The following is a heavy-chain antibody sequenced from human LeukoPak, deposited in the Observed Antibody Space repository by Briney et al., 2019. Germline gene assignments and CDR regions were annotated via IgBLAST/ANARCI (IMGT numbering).Heavy chain of an antibody. CDR3: AKDMGYYYGSGSYPPENDY. Sequence: GGSLRLSCAASGFTFSSYAMCWVRQAPGKGLEWVSAISGSGGSTYYADSVKGRFSISRDNSKNTLSLQMNSLRAEDTAVYYCAKDMGYYYGSGSYPPENDYWGQGTLVTVSS. J-gene: IGHJ4*02. CDR1: GFTFSSYA. D-gene: IGHD3-10*01. V-gene: IGHV3-23*01. CDR2: ISGSGGST.